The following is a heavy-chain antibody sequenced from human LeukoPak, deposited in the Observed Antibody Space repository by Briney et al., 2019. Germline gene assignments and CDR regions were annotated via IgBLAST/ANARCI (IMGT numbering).Heavy chain of an antibody. CDR3: ARVAMERRLDY. V-gene: IGHV3-21*01. D-gene: IGHD1-1*01. J-gene: IGHJ4*02. Sequence: WXRQAPGKXXEWVSSISSSSSYIYYADSVKGRFTISRDNAKNSLYLQMNSLRAEDTAVYYCARVAMERRLDYWGQGTLVTVSS. CDR2: ISSSSSYI.